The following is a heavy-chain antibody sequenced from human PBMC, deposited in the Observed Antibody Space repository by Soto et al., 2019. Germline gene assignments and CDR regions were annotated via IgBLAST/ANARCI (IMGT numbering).Heavy chain of an antibody. CDR3: ARYRFSGTKWSKFDY. J-gene: IGHJ4*02. Sequence: QVQLQQSGPGLVKPSQTLSLTCTVSGVTVSSDAYYWSWIRQPPGKGLEWIGNIYHTGSTYYSPSLKSRVDISLDRSTNQCSLWLSSVTAADTAVYYCARYRFSGTKWSKFDYWGQGTLVTVSS. D-gene: IGHD3-16*02. CDR1: GVTVSSDAYY. CDR2: IYHTGST. V-gene: IGHV4-31*03.